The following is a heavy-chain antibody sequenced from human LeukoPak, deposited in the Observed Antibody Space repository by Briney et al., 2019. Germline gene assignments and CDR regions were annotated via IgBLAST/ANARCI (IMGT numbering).Heavy chain of an antibody. CDR2: IYTSGST. J-gene: IGHJ4*02. V-gene: IGHV4-4*07. CDR3: ARDHEYYDILTGYYIPDYFDY. Sequence: SETLSLTCTVSGGSISSYYWSWIRQPAGKGLEWIGRIYTSGSTNYNPSLKSRVTMSVDTSKTQFSLKLSPVTAADTAVYYCARDHEYYDILTGYYIPDYFDYWGQGTLVTLSS. CDR1: GGSISSYY. D-gene: IGHD3-9*01.